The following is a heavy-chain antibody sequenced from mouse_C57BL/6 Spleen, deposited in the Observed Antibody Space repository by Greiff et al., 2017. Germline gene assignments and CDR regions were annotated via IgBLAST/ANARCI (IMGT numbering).Heavy chain of an antibody. CDR2: IRLKSDNYAT. D-gene: IGHD2-1*01. CDR1: GFTFSNYW. Sequence: EVKLMESGGGLVQPGGSMKLSCVASGFTFSNYWMNWVRQSPEKGLEWVAQIRLKSDNYATHYAESVKGRFTISRDDSKSSVYLQMNNLRAEDTGIYYCTIYYGNYVDYWGQGTTLTVSS. CDR3: TIYYGNYVDY. J-gene: IGHJ2*01. V-gene: IGHV6-3*01.